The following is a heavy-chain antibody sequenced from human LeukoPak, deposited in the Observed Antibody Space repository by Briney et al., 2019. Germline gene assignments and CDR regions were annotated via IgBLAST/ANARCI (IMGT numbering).Heavy chain of an antibody. Sequence: SETLSLTCAVYGGSFSGYYWSWIRQPPGKGLEWIGEINHSGSTNYNPSLKSRATISVDTSKNQFSLKLSSVTAADTAVYYCARPGHSSGWPYYFDYWGQGTLVTVSS. CDR1: GGSFSGYY. J-gene: IGHJ4*02. D-gene: IGHD6-19*01. CDR2: INHSGST. V-gene: IGHV4-34*01. CDR3: ARPGHSSGWPYYFDY.